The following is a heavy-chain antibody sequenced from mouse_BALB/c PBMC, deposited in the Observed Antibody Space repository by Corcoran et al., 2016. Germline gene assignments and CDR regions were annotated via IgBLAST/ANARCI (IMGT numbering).Heavy chain of an antibody. CDR1: GFTFRGFW. CDR3: VRLNWDDAMDY. D-gene: IGHD4-1*01. Sequence: EVQLLETGGGLVQPGGSRGLSCEGSGFTFRGFWMSWVRQTPKKTLEWIGDINSDGSAINYAPSIKDRFTIFRDNDKTTLYLQMSNVRSEDTATYFCVRLNWDDAMDYWGQGTSVTVSS. J-gene: IGHJ4*01. CDR2: INSDGSAI. V-gene: IGHV11-2*02.